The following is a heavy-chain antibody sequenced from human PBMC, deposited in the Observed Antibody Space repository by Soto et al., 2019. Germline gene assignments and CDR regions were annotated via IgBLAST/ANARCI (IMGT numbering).Heavy chain of an antibody. CDR3: VRHADGGVEYVRAFHI. D-gene: IGHD2-8*02. J-gene: IGHJ3*02. V-gene: IGHV4-39*01. Sequence: QVQLQESGPGLVRPSETLSLTCIVSGASIDSGAYLWGCIRQSPGKGLAWIGSFRNGGTTYYNPSLQSRITFSVDTSKGHFSLKMSSVTAADTAVYHCVRHADGGVEYVRAFHIWGQGTMVTVSS. CDR1: GASIDSGAYL. CDR2: FRNGGTT.